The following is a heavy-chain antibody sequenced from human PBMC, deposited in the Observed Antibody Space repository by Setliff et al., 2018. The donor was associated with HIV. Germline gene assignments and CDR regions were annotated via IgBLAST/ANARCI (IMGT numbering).Heavy chain of an antibody. D-gene: IGHD3-9*01. Sequence: SETLSLTCTVSGGSISNYYRSWIRQPPGKGLEWIGYIYTSGSTDYNPSLKSRVTISVDTSKNQFSLKLSSVTAADTAVYYCARGGVLRYFDWAYWGQGTLVTVSS. CDR3: ARGGVLRYFDWAY. J-gene: IGHJ4*02. V-gene: IGHV4-4*08. CDR1: GGSISNYY. CDR2: IYTSGST.